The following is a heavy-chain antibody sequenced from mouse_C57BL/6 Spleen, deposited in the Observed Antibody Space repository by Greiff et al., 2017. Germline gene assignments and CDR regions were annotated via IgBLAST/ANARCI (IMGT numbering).Heavy chain of an antibody. CDR2: INPSSGYT. CDR1: GYTFTSYW. Sequence: VQLQQSGAELAKPGASVKLSCKASGYTFTSYWMHWVKQRPVQGLEWIGYINPSSGYTKYNQKFKDKATLTADKSASTAYMPLSSLTYEDSAVYYCAKFPPGSSYGNYFDYWGQGTTLTVSS. V-gene: IGHV1-7*01. CDR3: AKFPPGSSYGNYFDY. J-gene: IGHJ2*01. D-gene: IGHD1-1*01.